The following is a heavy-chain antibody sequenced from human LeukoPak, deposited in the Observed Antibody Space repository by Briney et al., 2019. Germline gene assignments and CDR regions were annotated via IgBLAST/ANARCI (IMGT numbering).Heavy chain of an antibody. D-gene: IGHD6-19*01. V-gene: IGHV3-7*05. J-gene: IGHJ4*02. CDR3: ARDRRSGWYFDF. Sequence: PGGSLRLSCVGSGFTFGNHWMTWVRQAPGKGLEWVANIKQDGSEQYFVDSVKGRFTISRDNGKNSLYLQMNSLRAEDTAVYYCARDRRSGWYFDFWGQGTLVTVSS. CDR2: IKQDGSEQ. CDR1: GFTFGNHW.